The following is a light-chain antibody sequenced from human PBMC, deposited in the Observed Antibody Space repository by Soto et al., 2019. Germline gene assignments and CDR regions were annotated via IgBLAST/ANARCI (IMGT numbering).Light chain of an antibody. CDR3: QQYYSVPIT. J-gene: IGKJ5*01. CDR2: WAS. CDR1: QSVLYTSNNKNY. V-gene: IGKV4-1*01. Sequence: DIVMTQSPDSLAVSLGERATINCKSSQSVLYTSNNKNYIAWYQQKSGQPPKLLIYWASTRESGVPDRFSGGGSGTDFTLTISRLQAEDVAVYSCQQYYSVPITFGQGTRLEIK.